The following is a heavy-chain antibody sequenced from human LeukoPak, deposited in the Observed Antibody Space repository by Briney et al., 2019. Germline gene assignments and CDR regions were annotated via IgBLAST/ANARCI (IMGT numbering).Heavy chain of an antibody. D-gene: IGHD3-10*01. J-gene: IGHJ3*02. V-gene: IGHV3-23*01. CDR2: ISGSGGST. CDR1: GFTFSSYA. CDR3: AIMGELWFGDKGAFDI. Sequence: PGGSLRLSCAASGFTFSSYAMSWVRQAPGKGLEWVSAISGSGGSTYYADSVKGRFTISRDNSKNTLYLQMNSRRAEDTAVYYCAIMGELWFGDKGAFDIWGQGTMVTVSS.